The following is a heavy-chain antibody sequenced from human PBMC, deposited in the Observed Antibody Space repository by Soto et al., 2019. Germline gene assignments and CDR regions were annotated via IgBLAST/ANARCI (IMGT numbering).Heavy chain of an antibody. V-gene: IGHV4-4*02. CDR1: GGSISSSNW. CDR3: AKVDPDPTYWYFDL. CDR2: IYYSGST. J-gene: IGHJ2*01. Sequence: SETLSLTCAVSGGSISSSNWWSWVRQPPGKGLEWIGYIYYSGSTNYNPSLKSRVTISVDTSKNQFSLKLSSVTAADTAVYYCAKVDPDPTYWYFDLWGRGTLVTVSS.